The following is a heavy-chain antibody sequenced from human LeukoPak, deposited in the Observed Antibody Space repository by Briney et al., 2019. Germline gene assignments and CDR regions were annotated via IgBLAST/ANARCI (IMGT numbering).Heavy chain of an antibody. J-gene: IGHJ5*02. D-gene: IGHD2-2*01. V-gene: IGHV4-4*07. Sequence: PSETLSLTCTVSGGSISSYYWSWIRQPAGKGLEWIGRIYTSESTNYNPSLKSRVPMSVDTSKNQFSLKLSSVTAADTAVYYCARVGTSSWYNWFDPWGQGTLVTVSS. CDR3: ARVGTSSWYNWFDP. CDR2: IYTSEST. CDR1: GGSISSYY.